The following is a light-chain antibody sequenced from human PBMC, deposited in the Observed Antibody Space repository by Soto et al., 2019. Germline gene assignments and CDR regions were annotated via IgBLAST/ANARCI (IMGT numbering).Light chain of an antibody. CDR1: SSDVRGYNY. Sequence: QSVLTQPASVSGSPGQSITISCTGTSSDVRGYNYVSWYQQHPGKAPKLLIYEVSNRLSGVSNRFSGSKSGNTASLIISGLQAEDEADYYCSSYTSSSTWVFGGGTKLTVL. J-gene: IGLJ3*02. V-gene: IGLV2-14*01. CDR2: EVS. CDR3: SSYTSSSTWV.